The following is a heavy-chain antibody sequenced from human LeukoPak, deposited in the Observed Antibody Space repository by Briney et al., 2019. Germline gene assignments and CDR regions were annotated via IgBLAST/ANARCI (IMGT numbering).Heavy chain of an antibody. V-gene: IGHV1-2*02. CDR3: ARESTAVSLTLDY. Sequence: ASVKLSCKASGYTFTGYYMHWVRQAPGQGLEWMGWINPNSGGTNYAQKFQGRVTMTRDTSISTAYMELSRLRSDDTAVYYCARESTAVSLTLDYWGQGTLVTVSS. CDR2: INPNSGGT. CDR1: GYTFTGYY. J-gene: IGHJ4*02. D-gene: IGHD2-2*01.